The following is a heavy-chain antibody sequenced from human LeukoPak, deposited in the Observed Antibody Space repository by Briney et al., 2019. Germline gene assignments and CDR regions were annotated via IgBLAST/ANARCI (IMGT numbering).Heavy chain of an antibody. Sequence: SETLSLTCAVSGGSINSHYWSWIRQPPGKGLEGIGDIYYTGRNNYNPSLKSRVTISLDTSKNHLSLNLTSVLAADTAIYYCVRRDPGWNYFDYWGQGILVTVSS. J-gene: IGHJ4*02. D-gene: IGHD6-19*01. CDR3: VRRDPGWNYFDY. CDR1: GGSINSHY. V-gene: IGHV4-59*08. CDR2: IYYTGRN.